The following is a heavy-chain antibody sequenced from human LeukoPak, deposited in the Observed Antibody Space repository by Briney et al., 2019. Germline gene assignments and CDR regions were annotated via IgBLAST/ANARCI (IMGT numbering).Heavy chain of an antibody. J-gene: IGHJ4*02. CDR1: GYTFTSYG. V-gene: IGHV1-18*01. CDR2: ISAYNGNT. Sequence: ASVKVSCKASGYTFTSYGISGVRQAPAQGVEGMGWISAYNGNTNYAQKLQGRVTMTTDTSTSTAYMELRSLRSDDTAVYYCARDCTYTARAGEAGFDYWGQGTLVTVSS. D-gene: IGHD2-2*02. CDR3: ARDCTYTARAGEAGFDY.